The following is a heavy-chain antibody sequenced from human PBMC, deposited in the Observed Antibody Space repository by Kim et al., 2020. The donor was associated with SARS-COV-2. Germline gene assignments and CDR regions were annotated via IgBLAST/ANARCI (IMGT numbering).Heavy chain of an antibody. CDR2: ISYDGDNK. J-gene: IGHJ4*02. D-gene: IGHD6-13*01. Sequence: GGSLRLSCAASGFTGFTFSAYAMHWVRQAPCQGLEWVTLISYDGDNKYYADSVRDRFTISRDNSKNTVYLQMNSLRTEDTAVYYCARSRSYSTSWFFDFWGQGTLVTVSS. CDR3: ARSRSYSTSWFFDF. V-gene: IGHV3-30-3*01. CDR1: GFTGFTFSAYA.